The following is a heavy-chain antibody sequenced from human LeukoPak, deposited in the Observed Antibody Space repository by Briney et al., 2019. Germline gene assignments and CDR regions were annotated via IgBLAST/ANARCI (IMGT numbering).Heavy chain of an antibody. CDR3: AKVAKYYYGPETYYFFEQ. J-gene: IGHJ4*02. Sequence: GESLRLSCAASGVPFSTYWRSWVRQAPGKGLEWVANINQDGTEKYYLDSVKGRFSISRDYAKNSLYLQMNSLRVEDTAVYYCAKVAKYYYGPETYYFFEQWGQGTPVTASS. D-gene: IGHD3-10*01. V-gene: IGHV3-7*01. CDR2: INQDGTEK. CDR1: GVPFSTYW.